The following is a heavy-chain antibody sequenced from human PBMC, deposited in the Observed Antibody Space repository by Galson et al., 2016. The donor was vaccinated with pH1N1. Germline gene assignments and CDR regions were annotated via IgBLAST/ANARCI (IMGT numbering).Heavy chain of an antibody. J-gene: IGHJ4*02. V-gene: IGHV1-46*01. D-gene: IGHD4-17*01. Sequence: WVRQAPGQGLEWMGLINPSGGSTSYAPKFQGRVTMTRDTSTSTVYMELTSLRSEDTALYFCARDGYGDYVGGDYWGQGTLVTVSS. CDR3: ARDGYGDYVGGDY. CDR2: INPSGGST.